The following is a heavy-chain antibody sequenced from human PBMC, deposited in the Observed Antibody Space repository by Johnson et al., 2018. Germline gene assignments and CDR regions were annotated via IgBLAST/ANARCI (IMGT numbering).Heavy chain of an antibody. V-gene: IGHV3-7*03. J-gene: IGHJ3*02. CDR1: KFTFSNHW. D-gene: IGHD5-12*01. CDR3: AREHSGSDPFNI. CDR2: IKQDGSEK. Sequence: VQLVQSGGGLVQPGGSLRLSCAASKFTFSNHWMSWVRQAPGKGLEWVANIKQDGSEKYYVDSVKGRFTISRDNAENSLYLQMNSLRGEDTAVYYCAREHSGSDPFNIWGQGTMVTVSS.